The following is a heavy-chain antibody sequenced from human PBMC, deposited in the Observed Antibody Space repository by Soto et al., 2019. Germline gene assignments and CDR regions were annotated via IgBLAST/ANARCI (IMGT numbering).Heavy chain of an antibody. J-gene: IGHJ6*02. V-gene: IGHV3-11*01. CDR2: ISSSGSTI. CDR1: GFTLSDYY. D-gene: IGHD3-10*01. Sequence: GGSLRLSCAASGFTLSDYYMSWIRQAPGKGLEWVSYISSSGSTIYYADSVKGRFTISRDNAKNSLYLQMNSLRAEDTAVYYCARYYYGSGSYYKYYYGMDVWGQGTTVTVSS. CDR3: ARYYYGSGSYYKYYYGMDV.